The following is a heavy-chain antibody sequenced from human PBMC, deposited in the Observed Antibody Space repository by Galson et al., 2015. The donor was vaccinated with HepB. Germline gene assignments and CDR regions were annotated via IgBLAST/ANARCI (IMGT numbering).Heavy chain of an antibody. CDR1: GYTFSSYS. J-gene: IGHJ4*02. Sequence: SVKVSCKASGYTFSSYSIAWVRQAPGEGLEWMGWISAYDGSTNYAQKLQGRVTMTTETSTTTAYMELRSLRSDDTAVYYCAREEWELPDCWGQGTLVTVSS. CDR2: ISAYDGST. D-gene: IGHD1-26*01. CDR3: AREEWELPDC. V-gene: IGHV1-18*01.